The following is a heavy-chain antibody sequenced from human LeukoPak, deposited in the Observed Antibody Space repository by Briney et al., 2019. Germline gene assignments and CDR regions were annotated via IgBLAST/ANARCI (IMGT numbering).Heavy chain of an antibody. CDR3: ARASPGWFGEPVEFDY. Sequence: GASVKVSCKASGYTFTGYYMHWVRQAPGQGLEGMGIVNPSGGSTSYAQKFQGRVTMTRDTSTSTVYMELSSLRSEDTAVYYCARASPGWFGEPVEFDYWGQGTLVTVSS. J-gene: IGHJ4*02. CDR2: VNPSGGST. D-gene: IGHD3-10*01. V-gene: IGHV1-46*01. CDR1: GYTFTGYY.